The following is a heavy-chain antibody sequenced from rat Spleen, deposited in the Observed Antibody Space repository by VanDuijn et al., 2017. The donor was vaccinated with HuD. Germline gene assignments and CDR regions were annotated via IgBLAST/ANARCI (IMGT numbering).Heavy chain of an antibody. CDR2: ISTGGGNT. J-gene: IGHJ2*01. CDR1: GFTFSNYY. CDR3: ARSHTTGVPFNY. V-gene: IGHV5-27*01. D-gene: IGHD1-7*01. Sequence: EVQLVESGGGLVQPGRSLKLSCAASGFTFSNYYMAWVRQAPTKGLEWVAYISTGGGNTYYRDSVKGRFTISRDNAQNTLYLQVSKLGSEDTAIYYCARSHTTGVPFNYWGHGVMVTVSS.